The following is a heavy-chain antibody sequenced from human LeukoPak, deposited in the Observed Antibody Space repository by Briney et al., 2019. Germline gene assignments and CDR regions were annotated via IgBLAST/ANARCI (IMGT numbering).Heavy chain of an antibody. CDR3: ARLAHYYDSSGLDY. CDR1: GGSFSGYY. Sequence: SETLSLTCAVYGGSFSGYYWSWIRQPPGKGLEWIGEINHSGSTNYNPSLKSRVTISVDTSKNQFSLKLSSVTAADTAVYYCARLAHYYDSSGLDYWGQGTLVTVSS. D-gene: IGHD3-22*01. CDR2: INHSGST. J-gene: IGHJ4*02. V-gene: IGHV4-34*01.